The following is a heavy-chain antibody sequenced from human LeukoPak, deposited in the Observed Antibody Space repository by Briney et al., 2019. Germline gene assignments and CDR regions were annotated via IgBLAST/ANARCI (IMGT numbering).Heavy chain of an antibody. CDR3: ARHMPRHFWSGISGDPYFDY. V-gene: IGHV4-39*01. J-gene: IGHJ4*02. CDR1: GGSISSSSYY. Sequence: SETLSLTCTVSGGSISSSSYYWGWIRQPPGKGLEWIGSIYYSGSTYYNPSLKSRVTISVDTSKNQFSLKLSSVTAADTAVYYCARHMPRHFWSGISGDPYFDYWGQGTLVTVSS. CDR2: IYYSGST. D-gene: IGHD3-3*02.